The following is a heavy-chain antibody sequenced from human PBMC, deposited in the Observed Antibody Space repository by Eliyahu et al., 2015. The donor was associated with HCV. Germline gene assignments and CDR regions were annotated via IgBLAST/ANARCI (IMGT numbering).Heavy chain of an antibody. D-gene: IGHD6-13*01. J-gene: IGHJ4*02. Sequence: VQLVQSXGGLVQPGRSLRLSCATSGFTFGNYGIGWVRQTPGKGLEWVGFIRSNAYGGTPEYAASVKGRFTISKDDSSSIAYLQLNSLKSEDTAVYYCVRRGSTWFFEYWGQGSLVTVAS. V-gene: IGHV3-49*04. CDR2: IRSNAYGGTP. CDR1: GFTFGNYG. CDR3: VRRGSTWFFEY.